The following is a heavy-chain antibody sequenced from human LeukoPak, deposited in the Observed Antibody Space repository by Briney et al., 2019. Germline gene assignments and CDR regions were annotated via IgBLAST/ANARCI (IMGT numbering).Heavy chain of an antibody. CDR3: ARVRSSGWYPKDLYFDY. D-gene: IGHD6-19*01. Sequence: ASVKVSCKASGYTFTSYYMHWVRQAPGQGLEWMGIINPSGGSTSYAQKFQGRVTMTRDTSTSTVYMELSSLRSEDTAVYYCARVRSSGWYPKDLYFDYWGQGTLVTVSS. CDR1: GYTFTSYY. J-gene: IGHJ4*02. V-gene: IGHV1-46*01. CDR2: INPSGGST.